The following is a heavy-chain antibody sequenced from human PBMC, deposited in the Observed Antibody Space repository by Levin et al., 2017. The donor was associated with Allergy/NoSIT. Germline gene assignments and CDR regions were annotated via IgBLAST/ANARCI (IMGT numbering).Heavy chain of an antibody. V-gene: IGHV3-23*01. CDR1: GFTFTSYA. D-gene: IGHD3-22*01. CDR2: ISGGGGST. Sequence: GGSLRLSCAASGFTFTSYAVSWVRQAPGKGLEWVSGISGGGGSTYYADSVKGRFTISRDNSKNTLYLQMNSLRAEDTAVYYCARSYYYDRSGSSYFYYYYIMDVWGQGTTVTVSS. J-gene: IGHJ6*02. CDR3: ARSYYYDRSGSSYFYYYYIMDV.